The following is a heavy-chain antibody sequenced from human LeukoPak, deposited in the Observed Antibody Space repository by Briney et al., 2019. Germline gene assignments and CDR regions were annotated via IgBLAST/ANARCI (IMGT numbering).Heavy chain of an antibody. CDR1: GGSISRYY. CDR2: IFYSGST. Sequence: PSETLSLTCTVSGGSISRYYWNWIRQPPGKGLEWIGYIFYSGSTNYNPSLKSRVTMSVDTSKNQLSLKLSSVTAADTAVYYCASYDGYNSYYFDYWGQGTLVTVSS. J-gene: IGHJ4*02. V-gene: IGHV4-59*01. D-gene: IGHD5-24*01. CDR3: ASYDGYNSYYFDY.